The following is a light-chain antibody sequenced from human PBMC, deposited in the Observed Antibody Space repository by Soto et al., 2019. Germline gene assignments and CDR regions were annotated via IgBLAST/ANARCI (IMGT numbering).Light chain of an antibody. CDR1: QTISMN. CDR2: VVS. CDR3: QQSYSIPYT. Sequence: DIQLTQSRSSLSASVGDRVTITCSASQTISMNLNWYQQKPGEAPRLLMYVVSTLQGGVPSRFSGSESGTDYTLTISSVQPDDFATYYCQQSYSIPYTFGQGTKLEIK. J-gene: IGKJ2*01. V-gene: IGKV1-39*01.